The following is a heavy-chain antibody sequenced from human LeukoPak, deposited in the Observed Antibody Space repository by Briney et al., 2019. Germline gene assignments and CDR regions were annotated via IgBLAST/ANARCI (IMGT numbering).Heavy chain of an antibody. CDR1: GGSISSYY. CDR2: IYYSGST. CDR3: ARTTKYPAHSYGPRTSYYYYFMDV. J-gene: IGHJ6*03. Sequence: SETLSLTCAVSGGSISSYYWSWIRQPPGKGLEWIGDIYYSGSTNYNPSLKSRVTIPVDTSKNQFSLKLTSVTAADTAVYYCARTTKYPAHSYGPRTSYYYYFMDVWGKGTTVTV. V-gene: IGHV4-59*01. D-gene: IGHD5-18*01.